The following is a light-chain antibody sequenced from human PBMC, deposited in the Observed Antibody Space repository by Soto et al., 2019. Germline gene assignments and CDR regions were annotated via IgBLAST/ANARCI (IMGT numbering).Light chain of an antibody. CDR1: QGISNY. CDR3: QKYNSASRA. CDR2: AAS. Sequence: IQVAQAPTSRCASVGDRVTITCRASQGISNYLAWYQQKPGKVPKLLIYAASTLQSGVPSRFSGSGSGTDFTLTISSLQPEAVAAYYCQKYNSASRAFGQGAKV. J-gene: IGKJ1*01. V-gene: IGKV1-27*01.